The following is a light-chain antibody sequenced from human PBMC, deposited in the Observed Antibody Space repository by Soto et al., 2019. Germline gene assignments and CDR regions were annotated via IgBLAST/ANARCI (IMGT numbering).Light chain of an antibody. Sequence: EIVLTQSPATLSLSPGERATLSCRASQSVNNYLAWYQQKPGQAPRLLIYDASSRATDIPARFSGSGSGADFTLTISSLEPEDFATYYCHQRSNWPLTFGGGTKVEIK. V-gene: IGKV3-11*01. CDR2: DAS. CDR1: QSVNNY. J-gene: IGKJ4*01. CDR3: HQRSNWPLT.